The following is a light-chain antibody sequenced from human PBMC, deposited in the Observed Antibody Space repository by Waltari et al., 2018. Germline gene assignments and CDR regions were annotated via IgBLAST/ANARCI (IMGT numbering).Light chain of an antibody. CDR3: QVWDRSSDHWL. V-gene: IGLV3-21*02. Sequence: SYVLTQPPSVSVAPGQTATITCGGNNLGCKSVPWYQQKSGQAPVVVVYDVTDRPSGIPERFSGSNSRDTATLTISRVEAGDEADYSCQVWDRSSDHWLFGGGTKLTVL. J-gene: IGLJ3*02. CDR2: DVT. CDR1: NLGCKS.